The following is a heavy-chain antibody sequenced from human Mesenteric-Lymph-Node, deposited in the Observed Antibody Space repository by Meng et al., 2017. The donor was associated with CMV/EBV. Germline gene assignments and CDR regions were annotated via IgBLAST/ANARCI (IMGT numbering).Heavy chain of an antibody. CDR2: INPNNGGT. D-gene: IGHD6-13*01. V-gene: IGHV1-2*02. CDR3: ARGPWSSSWYFTGMDV. Sequence: ASVKVSCKASAYTLTGYYMHWVRQAPGQGLEWMGWINPNNGGTNYAQKFQGRVTMTRDTSISTAYMELSRLRSDDTAVYYCARGPWSSSWYFTGMDVWGQGTTVTVSS. CDR1: AYTLTGYY. J-gene: IGHJ6*02.